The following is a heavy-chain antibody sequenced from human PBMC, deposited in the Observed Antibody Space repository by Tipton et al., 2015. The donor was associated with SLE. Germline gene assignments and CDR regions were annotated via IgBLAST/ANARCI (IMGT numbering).Heavy chain of an antibody. CDR1: GGSITNHY. CDR3: ATLSLPYADYEMN. D-gene: IGHD4-17*01. CDR2: IYYSGSI. V-gene: IGHV4-59*11. Sequence: TLSLTCTVSGGSITNHYWNWIRQPPGKGLEWIGYIYYSGSINYNPSLKSRVSISGDTSKNQFSLKLSSVTPADTAVYYCATLSLPYADYEMNWGQGTLVTVSS. J-gene: IGHJ4*02.